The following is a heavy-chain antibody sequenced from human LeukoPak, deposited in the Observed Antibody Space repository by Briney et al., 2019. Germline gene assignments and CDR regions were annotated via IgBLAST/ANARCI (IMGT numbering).Heavy chain of an antibody. CDR2: ISSSGSTI. D-gene: IGHD3-22*01. V-gene: IGHV3-48*03. CDR1: GFTFSSYE. Sequence: PGGSLRLSCAASGFTFSSYEMNWVRQAPGKGLEWVPYISSSGSTIYYADSVKGRFTISRDNAKNSLYLQMNSLRAEDTAVYYCAKGVYYDSSGYQDPDAFDIWGQGTMVTVSS. CDR3: AKGVYYDSSGYQDPDAFDI. J-gene: IGHJ3*02.